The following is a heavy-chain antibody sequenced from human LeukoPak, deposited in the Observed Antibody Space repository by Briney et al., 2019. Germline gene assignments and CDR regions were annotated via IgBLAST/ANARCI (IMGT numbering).Heavy chain of an antibody. Sequence: GASVKVSCKASGYTFTSYGISWVRQAPGQGLEWMGWISAYNGNTNYAQKLQGRVTMTTDTSTSTAYMELRSLRSDDTAVYYCARSSSGIYYYYGMDVWGQGTTVTVSS. CDR2: ISAYNGNT. D-gene: IGHD3-22*01. J-gene: IGHJ6*02. CDR1: GYTFTSYG. CDR3: ARSSSGIYYYYGMDV. V-gene: IGHV1-18*01.